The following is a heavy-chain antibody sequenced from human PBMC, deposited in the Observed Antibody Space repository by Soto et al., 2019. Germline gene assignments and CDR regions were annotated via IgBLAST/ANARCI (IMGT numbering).Heavy chain of an antibody. CDR2: INASNGNT. Sequence: GASVKVSCEACGDSFTSYAMHWVRQAPGQRLEWMGWINASNGNTKYSQKFQGRVTITRDTSTSTAYMELSSLRSDDTAVYYCARDLYSGYDCYFDYWGQGTVVTVSS. D-gene: IGHD5-12*01. CDR3: ARDLYSGYDCYFDY. V-gene: IGHV1-3*01. J-gene: IGHJ4*02. CDR1: GDSFTSYA.